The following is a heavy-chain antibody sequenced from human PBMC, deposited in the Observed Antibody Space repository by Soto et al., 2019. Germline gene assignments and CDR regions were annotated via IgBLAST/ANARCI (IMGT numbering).Heavy chain of an antibody. CDR2: VNPIVSMS. J-gene: IGHJ4*02. CDR3: ASSYGSGYRAFDY. D-gene: IGHD3-10*01. CDR1: GDTFNFYS. Sequence: QVQLVQSGAEVKRPGSSVKVSCKASGDTFNFYSINWVRQAPGLGLEWMGRVNPIVSMSNYAQKFQGRVTXTXDEXTNTAYMELSSLRSEDTAIYYCASSYGSGYRAFDYWGQGALVTVSS. V-gene: IGHV1-69*02.